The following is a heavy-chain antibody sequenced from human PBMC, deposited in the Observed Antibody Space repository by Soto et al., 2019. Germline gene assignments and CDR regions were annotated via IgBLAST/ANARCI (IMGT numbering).Heavy chain of an antibody. Sequence: ASVKVSCKASGYTFTSYGISWVRQAPGQGLEWMGWISAYNGNTNYAQKLQGRVTMTTDTSTSTGYVDLGRHKSENTSLYYCAYSYGSGSYAFDYWGQGTLVTVSS. J-gene: IGHJ4*02. CDR1: GYTFTSYG. V-gene: IGHV1-18*01. D-gene: IGHD3-10*01. CDR2: ISAYNGNT. CDR3: AYSYGSGSYAFDY.